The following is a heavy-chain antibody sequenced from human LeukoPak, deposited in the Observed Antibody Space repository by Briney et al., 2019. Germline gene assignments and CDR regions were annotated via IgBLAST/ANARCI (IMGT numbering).Heavy chain of an antibody. CDR3: ARDWRYCSGGSCYAFDI. Sequence: SETLSLTCTVSGYSISSGYYWGWIRQPPGKGLEWIGSIYHSGSTYYNPSLKSRVTISVDTSKNQFSLKLSSVTAADTAVYYCARDWRYCSGGSCYAFDIWGQGTMVTVSS. CDR1: GYSISSGYY. D-gene: IGHD2-15*01. CDR2: IYHSGST. V-gene: IGHV4-38-2*02. J-gene: IGHJ3*02.